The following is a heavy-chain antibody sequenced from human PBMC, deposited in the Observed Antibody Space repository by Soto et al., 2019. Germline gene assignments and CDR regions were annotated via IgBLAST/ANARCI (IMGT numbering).Heavy chain of an antibody. J-gene: IGHJ5*02. Sequence: SETLSLTCAVSGCSISSGGYSWSWIRQPPGKGLEWIGYIYDSGSTYYNPSLKSRVTISVDTSKNQFSLKLSSVTAADTAVYYCARALRITIFGVVIPNWFDPWGQGTLVTVS. CDR1: GCSISSGGYS. CDR3: ARALRITIFGVVIPNWFDP. CDR2: IYDSGST. D-gene: IGHD3-3*01. V-gene: IGHV4-30-2*05.